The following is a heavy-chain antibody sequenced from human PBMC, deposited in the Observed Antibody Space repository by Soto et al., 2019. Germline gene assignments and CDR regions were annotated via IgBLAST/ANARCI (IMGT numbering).Heavy chain of an antibody. D-gene: IGHD1-26*01. J-gene: IGHJ4*02. CDR2: IYYSGST. Sequence: QLQLQESGPGLVKPSETLSLTCTVSGGSISSSSYYWGWIRQPPGKGLEWIGSIYYSGSTYYNPSLRSRVTISVDTSKNQFSLKLSSVTAADTAVYYCARRGGGLGSNPVDYWGQGTLGTVSS. CDR1: GGSISSSSYY. CDR3: ARRGGGLGSNPVDY. V-gene: IGHV4-39*01.